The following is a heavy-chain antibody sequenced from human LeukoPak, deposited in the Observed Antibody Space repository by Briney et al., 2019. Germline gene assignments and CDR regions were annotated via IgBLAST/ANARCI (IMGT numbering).Heavy chain of an antibody. CDR3: ARGEKIADWFDP. CDR2: IYYSRST. Sequence: SETLSLTCTVSGGSISSGGYYWSWIRQHPGKGLEWIGYIYYSRSTYYNPSLKSRVTISVDTSKNQFSLKLSSVTAADTAVYYCARGEKIADWFDPWGQGTLVTVSS. J-gene: IGHJ5*02. D-gene: IGHD2-15*01. CDR1: GGSISSGGYY. V-gene: IGHV4-31*03.